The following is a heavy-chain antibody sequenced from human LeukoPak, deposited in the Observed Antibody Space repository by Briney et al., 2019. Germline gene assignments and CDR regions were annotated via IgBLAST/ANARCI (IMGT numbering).Heavy chain of an antibody. CDR2: ISSSGSTI. J-gene: IGHJ4*02. V-gene: IGHV3-48*03. D-gene: IGHD4-17*01. CDR3: AREPTGEGDY. Sequence: GGSLRLSCAASGFTFSSYEMNWVRQAPGKGLEWVSYISSSGSTIYYADSVKGRFTISRDNAKNSPYLQMNSLRAEDTAVYYCAREPTGEGDYWGQGTLVTVSS. CDR1: GFTFSSYE.